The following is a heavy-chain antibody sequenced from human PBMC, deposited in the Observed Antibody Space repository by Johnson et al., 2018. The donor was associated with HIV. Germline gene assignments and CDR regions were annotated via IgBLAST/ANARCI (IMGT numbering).Heavy chain of an antibody. CDR1: GFTFSSYA. CDR3: ARGRKTGTTVRPSAVDS. J-gene: IGHJ3*02. V-gene: IGHV3-30-3*01. D-gene: IGHD4-17*01. CDR2: ISYDGSNK. Sequence: QVQLVESGGGVVQPGRSLRLSCAASGFTFSSYAMHWVRQAPGKGLEWVAVISYDGSNKYYADSVKGRFNISRDNSKNTRYLQMNSLRAEDTAVDECARGRKTGTTVRPSAVDSWGQGTMVTVSS.